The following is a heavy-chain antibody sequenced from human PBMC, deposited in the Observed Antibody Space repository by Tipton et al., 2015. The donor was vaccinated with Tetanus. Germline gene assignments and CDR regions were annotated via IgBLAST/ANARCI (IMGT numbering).Heavy chain of an antibody. V-gene: IGHV3-9*01. D-gene: IGHD3-10*01. CDR3: AKDNGPLRFGVYGMDV. CDR1: GFNFNSYS. Sequence: VQLVQSGGGLVKPGGSLRLSCVASGFNFNSYSMNWVRQAPGKGLEWVSGISWNSGSIGYADSVKGRFTISRDNAKNSLYLQMNSLRAEDTALYYCAKDNGPLRFGVYGMDVWGQGTTVTVSS. CDR2: ISWNSGSI. J-gene: IGHJ6*02.